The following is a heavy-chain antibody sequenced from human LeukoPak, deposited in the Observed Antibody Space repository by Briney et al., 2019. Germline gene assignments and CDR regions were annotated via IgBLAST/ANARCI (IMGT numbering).Heavy chain of an antibody. D-gene: IGHD3-9*01. Sequence: PGGSLRLSCAASGFTFSSYAMSWVRQAPGKGLEWVSAISGSGGSTYYADSVKGRFTISRDNSKNTLYLQMNSLRAEDTAVYYCAKYGGFAYDILTGYYYFDYWGQGPLVTVSS. CDR2: ISGSGGST. V-gene: IGHV3-23*01. CDR3: AKYGGFAYDILTGYYYFDY. CDR1: GFTFSSYA. J-gene: IGHJ4*02.